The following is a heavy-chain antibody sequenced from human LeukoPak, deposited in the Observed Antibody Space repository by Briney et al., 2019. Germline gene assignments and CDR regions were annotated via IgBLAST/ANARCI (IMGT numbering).Heavy chain of an antibody. CDR3: ARANDFWSGYYYGMDV. CDR1: GYTFTTYT. D-gene: IGHD3-3*01. Sequence: ASVKVSCKASGYTFTTYTIHWVRQAPGQRLEWMGWINAGNGNTKYSQHFQGRVTITRDTSASTAYMELSSLRSEDTAVYYCARANDFWSGYYYGMDVWGQGTTVTVPS. CDR2: INAGNGNT. J-gene: IGHJ6*02. V-gene: IGHV1-3*01.